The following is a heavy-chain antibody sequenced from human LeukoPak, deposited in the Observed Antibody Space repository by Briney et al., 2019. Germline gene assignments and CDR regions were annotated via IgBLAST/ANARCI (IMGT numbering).Heavy chain of an antibody. Sequence: PSETLSLTCTVSGGSISSGDYYWSWIRQPPGKGLEWIGCIYYSGSTYYNPSLKSRVTISVDTSKNQFSLKLSSVTAADTAVYYCARAYADYSNYGYWGQGTLVTVSS. J-gene: IGHJ4*02. CDR2: IYYSGST. CDR3: ARAYADYSNYGY. D-gene: IGHD4-11*01. CDR1: GGSISSGDYY. V-gene: IGHV4-30-4*08.